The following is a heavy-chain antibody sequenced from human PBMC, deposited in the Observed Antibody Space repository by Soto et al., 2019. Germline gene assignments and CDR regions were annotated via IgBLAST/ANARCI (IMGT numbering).Heavy chain of an antibody. CDR2: IAYDGSNK. D-gene: IGHD6-6*01. V-gene: IGHV3-30*18. Sequence: QVQLVESGGGVVQPGRSLRLSCAASGFTFSSYGMHWVRQAPGKGMEWVAVIAYDGSNKYYADSVKCRFTISRDNSKNTLYLQMNSLRAEDTAVYYCAKDWDWGIAAPTAWGQGSLVTVSS. CDR1: GFTFSSYG. CDR3: AKDWDWGIAAPTA. J-gene: IGHJ5*02.